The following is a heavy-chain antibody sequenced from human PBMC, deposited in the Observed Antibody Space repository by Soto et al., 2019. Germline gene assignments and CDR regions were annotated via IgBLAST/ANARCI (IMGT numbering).Heavy chain of an antibody. CDR1: GGTFSSYA. CDR3: ARGGETVAGRGGFDY. J-gene: IGHJ4*02. CDR2: IIPIFGTA. V-gene: IGHV1-69*13. Sequence: SVKVSCKASGGTFSSYAISWVRQAPGQGLEWMGGIIPIFGTANYAQKFQGRVTITADESTSTAYMELSSLRSEDTAVYYCARGGETVAGRGGFDYWGQGALVTVSS. D-gene: IGHD6-19*01.